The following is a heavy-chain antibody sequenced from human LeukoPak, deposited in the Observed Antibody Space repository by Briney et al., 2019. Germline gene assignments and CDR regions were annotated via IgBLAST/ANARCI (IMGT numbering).Heavy chain of an antibody. D-gene: IGHD3-22*01. J-gene: IGHJ3*02. Sequence: GSLRLSCAASGFTFDDYGMSWVRQAPGKGLEWVSGINWNGGSTGYADSVKGRFTISRDNAKNSLYLQMNSLRAEDTALYYCARDPYYYDGDAFDIWGQGTMVTVSS. V-gene: IGHV3-20*04. CDR3: ARDPYYYDGDAFDI. CDR2: INWNGGST. CDR1: GFTFDDYG.